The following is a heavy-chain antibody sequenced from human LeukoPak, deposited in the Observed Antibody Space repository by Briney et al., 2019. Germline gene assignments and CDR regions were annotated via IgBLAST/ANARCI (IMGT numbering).Heavy chain of an antibody. Sequence: ASVKVSCKASGYTFTSYAMNWVRQAPGQGLEWMGWINTNTGNPTYAQGFTGRFVFSLDTSVSTAYLQISSLKAEDTAVYYCARYSGRRAPSHEISPVGMDVWGQGTTVTVSS. V-gene: IGHV7-4-1*02. CDR2: INTNTGNP. CDR3: ARYSGRRAPSHEISPVGMDV. CDR1: GYTFTSYA. J-gene: IGHJ6*02. D-gene: IGHD1-26*01.